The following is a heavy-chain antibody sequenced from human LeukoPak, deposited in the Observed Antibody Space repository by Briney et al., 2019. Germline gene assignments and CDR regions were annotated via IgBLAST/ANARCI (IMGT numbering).Heavy chain of an antibody. J-gene: IGHJ4*02. CDR1: GYTFTRYY. V-gene: IGHV1-46*01. CDR3: ARDGSGGLVGLDY. Sequence: ASVNVSCKASGYTFTRYYMHWVRQAPGQGLEWVGIINPSGGSTSYAQKFQGRVTMTRDTSTSTVYMELSSLRSEYTAVYYCARDGSGGLVGLDYWGQGTLVTVSS. CDR2: INPSGGST. D-gene: IGHD6-19*01.